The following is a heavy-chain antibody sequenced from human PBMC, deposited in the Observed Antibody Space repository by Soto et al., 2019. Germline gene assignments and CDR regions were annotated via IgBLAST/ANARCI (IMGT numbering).Heavy chain of an antibody. CDR3: AKDRSVDTRDWLDT. D-gene: IGHD5-18*01. CDR2: ITGSGGST. Sequence: LILSCAESRFTFGAYAMNWVRQAPGKGLEWVSGITGSGGSTYYADSVKGRFTISRDNSKNTLYLQMNSLRADDTAVYYCAKDRSVDTRDWLDTWGQGTLVNVS. J-gene: IGHJ5*02. V-gene: IGHV3-23*01. CDR1: RFTFGAYA.